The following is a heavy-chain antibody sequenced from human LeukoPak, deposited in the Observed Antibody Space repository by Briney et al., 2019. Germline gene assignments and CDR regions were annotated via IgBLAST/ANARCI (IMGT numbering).Heavy chain of an antibody. CDR3: ARDQEEYAHLLYYYYYMDV. J-gene: IGHJ6*03. D-gene: IGHD2-2*01. V-gene: IGHV1-2*02. Sequence: GASVKVSCKASGYTFTGYYMHWVRQAPGQGLEWMGWINPNSGGTNYAQKFQGRVTMTRDTSISTAYMELSRLRSDDTAVYYCARDQEEYAHLLYYYYYMDVWGKGTTVTVSS. CDR1: GYTFTGYY. CDR2: INPNSGGT.